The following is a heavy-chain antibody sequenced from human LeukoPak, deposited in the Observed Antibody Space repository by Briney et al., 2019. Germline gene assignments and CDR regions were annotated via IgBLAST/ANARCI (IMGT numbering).Heavy chain of an antibody. CDR1: GFTFSSYS. CDR2: ISSSSSYI. CDR3: VRDHYEYSSSSSSDFDY. D-gene: IGHD6-6*01. Sequence: GGSLRLSCAASGFTFSSYSMNWVRQAPGKGLEWVSSISSSSSYIYYADSVKGRFTISRDNAKNSLYLQMNSLRAEDTAVYYCVRDHYEYSSSSSSDFDYWGQGTLVTVSS. V-gene: IGHV3-21*01. J-gene: IGHJ4*02.